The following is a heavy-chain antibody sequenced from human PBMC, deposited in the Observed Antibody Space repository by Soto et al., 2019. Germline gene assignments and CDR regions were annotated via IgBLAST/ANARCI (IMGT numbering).Heavy chain of an antibody. J-gene: IGHJ4*02. CDR3: ASRFSSSWSALDY. CDR2: IYSGDST. Sequence: GGSLRLSCAASGFTVSGNFMSWVRQAPGKGLEWVSIIYSGDSTYYADSVKGRFTISGDNSKNTLYLQMNSLRAEDTAVYYCASRFSSSWSALDYWGQGTLVTVSS. CDR1: GFTVSGNF. V-gene: IGHV3-53*01. D-gene: IGHD6-13*01.